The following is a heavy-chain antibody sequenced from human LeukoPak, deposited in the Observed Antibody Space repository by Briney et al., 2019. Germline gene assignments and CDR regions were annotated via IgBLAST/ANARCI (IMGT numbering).Heavy chain of an antibody. Sequence: PSETLSLTCTVSDDSISSYYWTWMRQPPGKGLEWIGYIHYSGRTYYNPSLKSRVTISVDPSKNQFSLKLSSVTAADTAIYYCARVRGVNPYYFDFWGQGTLVTVSS. CDR1: DDSISSYY. CDR3: ARVRGVNPYYFDF. CDR2: IHYSGRT. V-gene: IGHV4-59*12. D-gene: IGHD3-10*01. J-gene: IGHJ4*02.